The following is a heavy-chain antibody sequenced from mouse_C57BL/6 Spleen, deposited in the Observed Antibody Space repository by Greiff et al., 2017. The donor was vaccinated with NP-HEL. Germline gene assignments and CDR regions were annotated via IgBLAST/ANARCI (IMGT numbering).Heavy chain of an antibody. CDR1: GFSLTSYG. J-gene: IGHJ2*01. V-gene: IGHV2-3*01. CDR2: IWGDG. CDR3: ARTFDY. Sequence: VQVVESGPGLVAPSPCLSITCTVSGFSLTSYGVTWVRQTPGKGLEWLGVIWGDGSISKDNSKSQVFLKLTSLQTDDTSTYYCARTFDYWGQGTTLTVSS.